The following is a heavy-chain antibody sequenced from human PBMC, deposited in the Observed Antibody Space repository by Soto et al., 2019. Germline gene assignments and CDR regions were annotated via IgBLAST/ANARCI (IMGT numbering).Heavy chain of an antibody. CDR2: IIPILGIA. V-gene: IGHV1-69*04. Sequence: ASVKVSCKASGGTFSSYTISWVRQAPGQGLEWMGRIIPILGIANYAQKFQGRVTITADKSTSTAYMELSSLRSEDTAVYYCARDRYCSSTSCYIDYYYYGMDVWGQGTTVTVSS. CDR1: GGTFSSYT. J-gene: IGHJ6*02. D-gene: IGHD2-2*02. CDR3: ARDRYCSSTSCYIDYYYYGMDV.